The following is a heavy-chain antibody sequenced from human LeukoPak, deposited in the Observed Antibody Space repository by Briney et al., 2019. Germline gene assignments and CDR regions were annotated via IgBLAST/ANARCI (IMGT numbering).Heavy chain of an antibody. J-gene: IGHJ4*02. CDR2: INPNSGGT. CDR3: ARTYTAVHYFDY. CDR1: GYTFTGYY. Sequence: ASVKVSCKASGYTFTGYYMHWVRQAPGQGLEWMGWINPNSGGTNYAQKFQGRVTMTRDTSISTAYMELSRLTSDDTALYYCARTYTAVHYFDYWGQGTLVTVSS. V-gene: IGHV1-2*02. D-gene: IGHD2-21*02.